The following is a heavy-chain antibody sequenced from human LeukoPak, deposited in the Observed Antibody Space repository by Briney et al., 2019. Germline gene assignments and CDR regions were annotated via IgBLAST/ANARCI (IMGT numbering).Heavy chain of an antibody. CDR2: ISWDGGST. CDR3: ASSPDTAMVDY. D-gene: IGHD5-18*01. J-gene: IGHJ4*02. Sequence: PGGSLRLSCAASGFTFDDYTMHWVRQAPGKGLEWVSLISWDGGSTYYADSVKGRFTISRDNSKNSLYLQMNSLRAEDTAVYYCASSPDTAMVDYWGQGTLVTVSS. CDR1: GFTFDDYT. V-gene: IGHV3-43*01.